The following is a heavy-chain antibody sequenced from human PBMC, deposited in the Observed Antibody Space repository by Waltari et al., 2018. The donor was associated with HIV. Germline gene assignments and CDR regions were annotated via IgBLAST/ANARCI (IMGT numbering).Heavy chain of an antibody. Sequence: QLQLQESGPGLVRPSETLSLTCSVSGGSIRSSGHYWGWLRQSSGKGLEWVGSMYYTGTTYYSPSLKNRLTMSVDATKGQFSLTLKSVTAADTAIYYCARGTIESGVTAGFGFWGQGTLVAVSS. CDR3: ARGTIESGVTAGFGF. D-gene: IGHD2-21*02. V-gene: IGHV4-39*01. CDR2: MYYTGTT. J-gene: IGHJ4*02. CDR1: GGSIRSSGHY.